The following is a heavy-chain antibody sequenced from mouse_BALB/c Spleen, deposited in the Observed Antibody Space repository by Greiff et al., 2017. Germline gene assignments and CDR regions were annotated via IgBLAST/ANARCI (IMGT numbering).Heavy chain of an antibody. Sequence: EAKLVESGGGLVQPGGSLKLSCAASGFTFSSYTMSWVRQTPEKRLEWVAYISNGGGSTYYPDTVKGRFTISRDNAKNTLYLQMSSLKSEDTAMYYCARQLGLRYYAMDYWGQGTSVTVSS. CDR3: ARQLGLRYYAMDY. CDR1: GFTFSSYT. CDR2: ISNGGGST. D-gene: IGHD3-1*01. J-gene: IGHJ4*01. V-gene: IGHV5-12-2*01.